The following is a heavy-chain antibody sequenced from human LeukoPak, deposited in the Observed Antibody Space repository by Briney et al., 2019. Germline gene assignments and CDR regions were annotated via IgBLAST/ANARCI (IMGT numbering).Heavy chain of an antibody. CDR1: GFTFSSYS. Sequence: GGSLRLSCAASGFTFSSYSMNWVRQAPGKGLEWVSSISSSSSYIYYADSVKGRFTISRDNAKNSLYLQMNSLRAEDTAVYYCARRPLRYCSSTSCPLDYWGQETLVTVSS. D-gene: IGHD2-2*01. CDR2: ISSSSSYI. V-gene: IGHV3-21*01. CDR3: ARRPLRYCSSTSCPLDY. J-gene: IGHJ4*02.